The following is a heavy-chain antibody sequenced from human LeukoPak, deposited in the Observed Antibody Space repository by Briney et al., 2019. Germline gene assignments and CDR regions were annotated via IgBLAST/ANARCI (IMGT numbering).Heavy chain of an antibody. D-gene: IGHD4-17*01. Sequence: SETLSLTCAVYGGSFSGYYWSWIRQPPGKGLEWIGEINHSGSTNYNPSLKSRVTISVDTSKNQFSLKLSSVTAADTAVYYCARAWTMTTVTYFDYWGQGTLVTVSS. CDR2: INHSGST. V-gene: IGHV4-34*01. J-gene: IGHJ4*02. CDR1: GGSFSGYY. CDR3: ARAWTMTTVTYFDY.